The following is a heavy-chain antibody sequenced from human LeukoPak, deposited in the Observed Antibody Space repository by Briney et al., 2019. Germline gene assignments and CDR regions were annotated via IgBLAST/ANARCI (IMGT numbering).Heavy chain of an antibody. CDR3: AREGITGTTYFEY. J-gene: IGHJ4*02. D-gene: IGHD1-7*01. CDR1: GYTFTSYY. CDR2: INPSGGST. Sequence: ASVKVSCKASGYTFTSYYMHWVRQAPGQGLEWMGRINPSGGSTSYAQKFQGRVTMTRDTSTSTVYMELSSLRSEDTVVYYCAREGITGTTYFEYWGQGTLVTVSS. V-gene: IGHV1-46*01.